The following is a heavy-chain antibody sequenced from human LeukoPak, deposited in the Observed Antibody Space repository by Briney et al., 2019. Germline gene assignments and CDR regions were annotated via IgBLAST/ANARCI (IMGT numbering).Heavy chain of an antibody. V-gene: IGHV4-31*03. CDR1: GGSISSGGYY. Sequence: ASQTLSLTCTVSGGSISSGGYYWSWIRQHPGKGLEWIGYIYYSGSTYYNPSLKSRVTISVDTSKNQFSLKLSSVTAADTAVYYCARWCSSSLALDYWGQGTLVTVSS. J-gene: IGHJ4*02. D-gene: IGHD6-13*01. CDR3: ARWCSSSLALDY. CDR2: IYYSGST.